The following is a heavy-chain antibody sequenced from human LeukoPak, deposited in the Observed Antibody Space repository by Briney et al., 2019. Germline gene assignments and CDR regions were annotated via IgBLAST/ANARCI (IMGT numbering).Heavy chain of an antibody. D-gene: IGHD1-26*01. CDR3: ARDASGSSTGLIDS. J-gene: IGHJ4*02. Sequence: PGGSLRLSCAASGFTLRSYNMHWVRQAPGKGLEWVSYISTSSYYIYYADSVKGRFTISRDDAKNSLFLQMNSLRAEDTAIYYCARDASGSSTGLIDSWGQGTLATVSS. CDR2: ISTSSYYI. V-gene: IGHV3-21*01. CDR1: GFTLRSYN.